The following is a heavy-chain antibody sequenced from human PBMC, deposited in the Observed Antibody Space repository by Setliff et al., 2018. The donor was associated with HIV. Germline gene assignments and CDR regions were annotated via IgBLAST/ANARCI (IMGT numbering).Heavy chain of an antibody. D-gene: IGHD3-22*01. V-gene: IGHV1-69*13. CDR2: IIPMLTTA. J-gene: IGHJ6*02. CDR3: ARCSSGYYWGSKYYYYGMDV. CDR1: GGTFSSYA. Sequence: SVKVSCKASGGTFSSYAISWVRQAPGLGLEWMGGIIPMLTTANYAQNFQGRVTITADESTGTAYMELSSLRSEDTATYYCARCSSGYYWGSKYYYYGMDVWGQGTTVTVSS.